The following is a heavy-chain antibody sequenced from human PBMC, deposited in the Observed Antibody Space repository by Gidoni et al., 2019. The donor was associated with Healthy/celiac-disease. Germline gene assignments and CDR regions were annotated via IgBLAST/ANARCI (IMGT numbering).Heavy chain of an antibody. V-gene: IGHV1-2*04. D-gene: IGHD3-10*01. CDR1: GSTFTGYY. CDR3: ARGGYGSGSYYIPLGY. CDR2: INPNSGGT. Sequence: QVQLVQSGAEVKKPGASVKVSCKASGSTFTGYYMHWVRQAPGQGLQWMGWINPNSGGTNYAQKFQGWVTMTRDTSISTAYMELSRLRSDDTAVYYCARGGYGSGSYYIPLGYWGQGTLVTVSS. J-gene: IGHJ4*02.